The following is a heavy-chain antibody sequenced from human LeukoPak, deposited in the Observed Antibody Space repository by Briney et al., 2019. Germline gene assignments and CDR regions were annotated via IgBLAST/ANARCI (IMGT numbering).Heavy chain of an antibody. J-gene: IGHJ4*02. Sequence: SETLSLTCAVYGGSFSGYYWSWIRQPPGKGLEWIGEINHSGSTNYNPSLKGRVTISVDTSKNQFSLKLSSVTAADTAVYYCARSRLGIAVAGTLDYWGQGTLVTVSS. V-gene: IGHV4-34*01. CDR3: ARSRLGIAVAGTLDY. D-gene: IGHD6-19*01. CDR2: INHSGST. CDR1: GGSFSGYY.